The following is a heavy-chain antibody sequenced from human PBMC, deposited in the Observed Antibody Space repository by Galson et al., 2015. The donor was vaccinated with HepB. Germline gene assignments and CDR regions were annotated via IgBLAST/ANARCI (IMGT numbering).Heavy chain of an antibody. V-gene: IGHV1-69*13. Sequence: SVKVSCKASGGTFSSYAISWVRQAPGQGLEWMGGIIPIFGIANYAQKFQGRVTITADESTSTAYMELSSLRSEDTAVYYCASCTACYPGRGHNWFDPWGQGTLVTVSS. J-gene: IGHJ5*02. CDR1: GGTFSSYA. CDR2: IIPIFGIA. CDR3: ASCTACYPGRGHNWFDP. D-gene: IGHD2-15*01.